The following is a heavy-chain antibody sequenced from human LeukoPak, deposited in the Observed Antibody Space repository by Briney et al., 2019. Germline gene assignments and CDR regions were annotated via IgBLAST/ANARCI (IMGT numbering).Heavy chain of an antibody. Sequence: GGSLRLSCAASGFTFSDYYMSWIRQAPGKGLEWVSYISSSGSTIYYAGSVKGRFTISRDNAKDSLYLQMNSLRAEDTAVYYCARDVFIGPYYYYYMDVWGKGTTVTVS. D-gene: IGHD5/OR15-5a*01. CDR2: ISSSGSTI. J-gene: IGHJ6*03. V-gene: IGHV3-11*04. CDR3: ARDVFIGPYYYYYMDV. CDR1: GFTFSDYY.